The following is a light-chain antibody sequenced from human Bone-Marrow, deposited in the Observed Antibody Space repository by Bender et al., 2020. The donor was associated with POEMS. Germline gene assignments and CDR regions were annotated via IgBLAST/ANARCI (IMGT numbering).Light chain of an antibody. CDR1: SSDIGKYNL. J-gene: IGLJ2*01. CDR2: EVS. Sequence: QSALTQPASVSGSPGQSITISCTGTSSDIGKYNLVSWYQQHPGKAPKLIIYEVSKWPSGVSLRFSGSKSGNTASLTISGLQAEDEADYHCSSYAGDFTLLFGGGTRLTVL. CDR3: SSYAGDFTLL. V-gene: IGLV2-23*01.